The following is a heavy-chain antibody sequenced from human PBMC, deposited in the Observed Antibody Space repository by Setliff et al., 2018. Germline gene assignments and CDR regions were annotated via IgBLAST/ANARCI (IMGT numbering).Heavy chain of an antibody. D-gene: IGHD6-19*01. CDR1: GGSISTYY. J-gene: IGHJ4*02. Sequence: KSSETLSLTCAVSGGSISTYYWSWIRQPPGKGQEWIGYIYYNGSTSYYNTSLTSRRTISVDTSKNQFSTTLRSVTAADTAVYYCARGRAGHSGHWGQGTLVTVSS. V-gene: IGHV4-59*12. CDR3: ARGRAGHSGH. CDR2: IYYNGSTS.